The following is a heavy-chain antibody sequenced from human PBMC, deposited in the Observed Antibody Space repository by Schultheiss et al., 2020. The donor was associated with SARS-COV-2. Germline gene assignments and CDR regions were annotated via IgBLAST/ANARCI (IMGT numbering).Heavy chain of an antibody. D-gene: IGHD2-2*01. V-gene: IGHV4-61*01. CDR1: GGSISSGYY. CDR2: IYYSGST. Sequence: SQTLSLTCTVSGGSISSGYYWGWIRQPPGKGLEWIGYIYYSGSTNYNPSLKSRVTISVDTSKNQFSLKLSSVTAADTAVYYCAREDCSSPSSHNWFDPWGQGTLVTVSS. CDR3: AREDCSSPSSHNWFDP. J-gene: IGHJ5*02.